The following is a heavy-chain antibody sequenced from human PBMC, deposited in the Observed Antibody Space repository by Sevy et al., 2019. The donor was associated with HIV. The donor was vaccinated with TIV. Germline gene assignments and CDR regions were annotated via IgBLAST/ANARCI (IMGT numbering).Heavy chain of an antibody. CDR1: GFTFSRYW. V-gene: IGHV3-7*01. CDR3: ARYLYDSSAFDS. D-gene: IGHD3-22*01. Sequence: GGSLRLSCAASGFTFSRYWMSWVRQAPGKGLEWVANIKEDGSAKYYVDSVKGRFTISRDNAENSLYLQMNSLRAEDTAVYYCARYLYDSSAFDSWGQGTLVTVSS. CDR2: IKEDGSAK. J-gene: IGHJ4*02.